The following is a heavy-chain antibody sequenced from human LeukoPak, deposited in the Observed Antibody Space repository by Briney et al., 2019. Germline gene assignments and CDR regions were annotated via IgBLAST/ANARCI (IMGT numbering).Heavy chain of an antibody. D-gene: IGHD1-14*01. J-gene: IGHJ4*02. CDR3: TRDNNRKDDY. Sequence: GGSLRLSCVTSGFTFRAYTMNWVRQAPGKGLEWVASITSTSSYIYHADSLRGRFTISRDNDENSLFLQMDSLRAEDTAVYYCTRDNNRKDDYWGQGTLVTVSS. CDR1: GFTFRAYT. V-gene: IGHV3-21*06. CDR2: ITSTSSYI.